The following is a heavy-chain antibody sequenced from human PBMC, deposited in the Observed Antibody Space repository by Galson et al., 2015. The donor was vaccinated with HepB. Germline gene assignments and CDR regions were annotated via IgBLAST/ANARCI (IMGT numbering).Heavy chain of an antibody. V-gene: IGHV3-30*18. CDR3: AKDEDIVVVPAAPDY. D-gene: IGHD2-2*01. CDR1: GFTFSSYG. J-gene: IGHJ4*02. CDR2: ISYDGSNK. Sequence: SLRLSCAASGFTFSSYGMHLVRQAPGKGLEWVAVISYDGSNKYYADSVKGRFTISRDNSKNTLYLQMNSLRAEDTAVYYCAKDEDIVVVPAAPDYWGQGTLVTVSS.